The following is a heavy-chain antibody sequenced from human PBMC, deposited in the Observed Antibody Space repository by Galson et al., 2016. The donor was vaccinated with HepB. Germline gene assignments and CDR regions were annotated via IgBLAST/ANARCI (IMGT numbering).Heavy chain of an antibody. CDR1: GDSIDSTSHY. D-gene: IGHD2-21*01. J-gene: IGHJ4*02. CDR2: VFATGST. CDR3: ARDRGWGSVKYFDY. V-gene: IGHV4-61*02. Sequence: LSLTCTVSGDSIDSTSHYWSWLRQPAGKGLEWIGRVFATGSTSFNPSLKSRVTLSVDTSQNHFSLTLSAVTAADTAVYYCARDRGWGSVKYFDYWGQGILVTVSS.